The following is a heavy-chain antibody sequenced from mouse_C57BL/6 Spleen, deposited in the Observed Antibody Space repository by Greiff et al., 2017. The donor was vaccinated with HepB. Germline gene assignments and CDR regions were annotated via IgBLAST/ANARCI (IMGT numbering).Heavy chain of an antibody. CDR1: GFTFSSYT. V-gene: IGHV5-9*01. CDR3: ASQITTGVYYAMDY. Sequence: EVKLVESGGGLVKPGGSLKLSCAASGFTFSSYTMSWVRQTPEKRLEWVATISGGGGNTYYPDSVKGRFTISRDNAKNTLYLQMSSLRSEDTALYYCASQITTGVYYAMDYWGQGTSVTVSS. D-gene: IGHD2-4*01. J-gene: IGHJ4*01. CDR2: ISGGGGNT.